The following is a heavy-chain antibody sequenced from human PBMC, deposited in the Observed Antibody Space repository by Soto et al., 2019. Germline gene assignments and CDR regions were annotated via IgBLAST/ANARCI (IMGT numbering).Heavy chain of an antibody. CDR2: IIPMFGVT. D-gene: IGHD1-26*01. CDR1: GVTFTSYT. Sequence: QVQLVQSGAEVQKPGSSVKVSCKTSGVTFTSYTLSWVRQAPGQGLEWMGRIIPMFGVTNYAQKFQGRVAITADRSTNTAVMDLSSLSSEAAAVYYCATSESPGSHDAFDIWGQGTLVTVSS. CDR3: ATSESPGSHDAFDI. J-gene: IGHJ3*02. V-gene: IGHV1-69*02.